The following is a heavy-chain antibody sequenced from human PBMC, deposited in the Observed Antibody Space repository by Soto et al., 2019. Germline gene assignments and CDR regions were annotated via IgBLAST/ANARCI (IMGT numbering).Heavy chain of an antibody. D-gene: IGHD3-16*02. J-gene: IGHJ4*02. CDR2: ISGSGGGT. Sequence: EVQLLESGGGLVQPGGSLRLSCAASGFTFSNYAMSWVRQAPGKGLEWVSGISGSGGGTYSADSVKGRFTISRDNSKNTLHVQMNSLRADDTAVYYCAKHMITFGGVIVHPYCFDYWGQGNLVTVSS. CDR1: GFTFSNYA. CDR3: AKHMITFGGVIVHPYCFDY. V-gene: IGHV3-23*01.